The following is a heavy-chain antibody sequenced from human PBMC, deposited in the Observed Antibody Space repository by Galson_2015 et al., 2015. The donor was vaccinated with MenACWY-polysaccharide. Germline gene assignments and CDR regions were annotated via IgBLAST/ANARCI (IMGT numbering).Heavy chain of an antibody. CDR1: DYSIRSGYF. V-gene: IGHV4-38-2*01. D-gene: IGHD1-26*01. CDR2: IFHSGTT. CDR3: ARVEKYSGSFYILY. Sequence: TLSLTCAVSDYSIRSGYFWGWIRQPPGKGLEWIASIFHSGTTYYNPSLKSRVTISVDTSNNQFSLKLSSVTAADTAVYYCARVEKYSGSFYILYWGQGTLVTVSS. J-gene: IGHJ4*02.